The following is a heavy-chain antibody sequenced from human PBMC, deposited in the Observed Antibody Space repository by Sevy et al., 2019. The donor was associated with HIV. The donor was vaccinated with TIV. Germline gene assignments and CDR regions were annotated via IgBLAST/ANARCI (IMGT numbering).Heavy chain of an antibody. CDR1: GFTFSSYW. V-gene: IGHV3-7*01. J-gene: IGHJ6*02. CDR2: INEDGTEK. D-gene: IGHD2-2*01. Sequence: GGSLRLSCAASGFTFSSYWMSWFRQAPGKGLEWVANINEDGTEKFYVDSVKGRFTMSRDNAKNSLYLQMNSLRAEDAAVYYCARDNATVSRRGLRYYYYGTDVWGQGTTVTVSS. CDR3: ARDNATVSRRGLRYYYYGTDV.